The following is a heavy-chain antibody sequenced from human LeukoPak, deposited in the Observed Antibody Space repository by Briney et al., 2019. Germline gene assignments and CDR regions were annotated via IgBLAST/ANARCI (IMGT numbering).Heavy chain of an antibody. Sequence: GGSLRLSCAASGFTSSTYYMNWVRQAPGKGLEWVSSITTSSSYIYYADSVKGRFTISRDNAKNSLYLQMNSLRAEDTAVYYCARGGHDGTYYLSYWGQGTLVTVSS. CDR1: GFTSSTYY. J-gene: IGHJ4*02. D-gene: IGHD1-26*01. V-gene: IGHV3-21*01. CDR2: ITTSSSYI. CDR3: ARGGHDGTYYLSY.